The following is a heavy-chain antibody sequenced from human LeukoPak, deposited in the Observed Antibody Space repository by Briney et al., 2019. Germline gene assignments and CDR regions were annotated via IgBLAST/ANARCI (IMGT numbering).Heavy chain of an antibody. J-gene: IGHJ4*02. Sequence: GGSLRLSCAASGFTFSSYEMNWVRQAPGKGLEWVSYISSSSSTMYYADSVKGRFTISRDNAKNSLYLQTNSLRAEDTAVYYCAIARDAGYCSGGSCYSILAYWGQGTLVTVSS. CDR2: ISSSSSTM. V-gene: IGHV3-48*03. CDR3: AIARDAGYCSGGSCYSILAY. D-gene: IGHD2-15*01. CDR1: GFTFSSYE.